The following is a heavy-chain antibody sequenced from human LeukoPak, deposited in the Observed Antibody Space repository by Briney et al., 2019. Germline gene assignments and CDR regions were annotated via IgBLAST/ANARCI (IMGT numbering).Heavy chain of an antibody. CDR3: ARRSTDGYNYVGPDMDV. CDR2: IYPGDSQT. D-gene: IGHD5-24*01. V-gene: IGHV5-51*01. Sequence: GESLKISCKGSGYSFSNYRIGWVRQMPGKGLEWMGIIYPGDSQTRYSPSFQGQVTISADKPISTAYLQWSSLKASDTAMYYCARRSTDGYNYVGPDMDVWGKGTTVTVSS. J-gene: IGHJ6*03. CDR1: GYSFSNYR.